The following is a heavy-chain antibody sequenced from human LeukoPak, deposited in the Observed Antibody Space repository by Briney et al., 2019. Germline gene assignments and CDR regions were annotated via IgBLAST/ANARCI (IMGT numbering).Heavy chain of an antibody. Sequence: QPGGSLRLSCAASGFTFRTYAMSWVRQAPGKGLEWVSAVRGSGSDTYYADSVKGRFTISRDKSKNTLYLQMNSLRAEDMAIYYCAKTSRVNSAYDSPFDYWGQGTLVTVSS. D-gene: IGHD5-12*01. CDR2: VRGSGSDT. V-gene: IGHV3-23*01. J-gene: IGHJ4*02. CDR3: AKTSRVNSAYDSPFDY. CDR1: GFTFRTYA.